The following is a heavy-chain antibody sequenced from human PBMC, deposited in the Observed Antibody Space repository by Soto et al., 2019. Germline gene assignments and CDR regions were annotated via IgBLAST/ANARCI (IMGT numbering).Heavy chain of an antibody. J-gene: IGHJ4*02. V-gene: IGHV4-39*01. Sequence: PSETLSLTCTVSGGSIANNNYFWGWVRQPPGKWLEWIGSAAYSGGTYKNPSLKSRVTVSVDTSKNQFSLKLTSVTAADTAVYYCAKVVVGATSHSDFDSWGQGTLVTVYS. CDR1: GGSIANNNYF. CDR3: AKVVVGATSHSDFDS. D-gene: IGHD2-15*01. CDR2: AAYSGGT.